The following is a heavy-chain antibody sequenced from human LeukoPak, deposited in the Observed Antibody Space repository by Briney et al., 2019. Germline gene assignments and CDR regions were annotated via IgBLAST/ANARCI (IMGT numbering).Heavy chain of an antibody. V-gene: IGHV3-53*01. Sequence: GGSLRLSCAASGFTVSSNYMGWVRQAPGKGLEWVSVIYSGGSTYYADSVKGRFTISRDNSKNTLYLQMNSLRAEDTAVYYCARERSNYYYTDVWGKGTTVTVSS. CDR3: ARERSNYYYTDV. CDR1: GFTVSSNY. J-gene: IGHJ6*03. CDR2: IYSGGST. D-gene: IGHD3/OR15-3a*01.